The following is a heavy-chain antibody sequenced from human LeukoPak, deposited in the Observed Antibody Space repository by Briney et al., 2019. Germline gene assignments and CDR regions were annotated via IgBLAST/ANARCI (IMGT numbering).Heavy chain of an antibody. J-gene: IGHJ4*02. Sequence: SETLCLTCTVPGGSISSYYWSWIRQPPGKGLEWIGYIYYSGSTNYNPSLKSRVTISVDTSKNQFSLKLSSVTAADTAVYYCARAFGTRTYCGGDCYPPYYFDYWGQGALVTVSS. V-gene: IGHV4-59*01. CDR3: ARAFGTRTYCGGDCYPPYYFDY. D-gene: IGHD2-21*02. CDR2: IYYSGST. CDR1: GGSISSYY.